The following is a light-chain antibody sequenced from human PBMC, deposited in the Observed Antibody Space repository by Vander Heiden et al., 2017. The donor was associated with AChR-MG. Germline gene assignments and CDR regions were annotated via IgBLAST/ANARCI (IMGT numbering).Light chain of an antibody. CDR3: QVWDSSSDPVV. J-gene: IGLJ2*01. Sequence: SYGLTQPPSVSVAPGQTAGITCGGNNIGSKSVHWYQQKPGQAPVLVVYDDRDRHSGIPERFSGSNSGNTATLTISRVEAGDEADYYCQVWDSSSDPVVFGGGTKLTVL. CDR2: DDR. CDR1: NIGSKS. V-gene: IGLV3-21*02.